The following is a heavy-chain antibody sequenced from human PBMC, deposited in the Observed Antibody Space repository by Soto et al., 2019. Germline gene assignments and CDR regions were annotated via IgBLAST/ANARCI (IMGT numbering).Heavy chain of an antibody. CDR3: ARWVAVAGNPDD. D-gene: IGHD6-19*01. CDR1: GYTFTGYY. CDR2: INPNSGVT. Sequence: GSSVKVSCKASGYTFTGYYMHWVRQAPVQGLEWMGWINPNSGVTNYAQNFQGRVTMTRHTSIRTAYMELNRLRSDDTAVYYCARWVAVAGNPDDWGQGTLVTLSS. V-gene: IGHV1-2*02. J-gene: IGHJ4*02.